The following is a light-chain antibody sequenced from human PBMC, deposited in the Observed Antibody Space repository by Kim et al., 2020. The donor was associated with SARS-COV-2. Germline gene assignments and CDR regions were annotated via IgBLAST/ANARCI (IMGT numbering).Light chain of an antibody. CDR1: SLRSYY. CDR3: QSRNSGGNVV. J-gene: IGLJ2*01. Sequence: SSELTQDPAVSVALGQTVRITCQGDSLRSYYATSYQQKPRQAPVLVIYGRNNRPSGIPDRFSGSTSGNTASLTISGAQAEDEADFYCQSRNSGGNVVFGGGTKLTVL. V-gene: IGLV3-19*01. CDR2: GRN.